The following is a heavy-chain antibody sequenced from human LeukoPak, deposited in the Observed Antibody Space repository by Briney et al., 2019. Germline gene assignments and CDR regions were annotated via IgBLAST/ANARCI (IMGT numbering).Heavy chain of an antibody. Sequence: GGSLRLSCAASGFTFSSNAMSWVRQAPGKGLEWVSAISGSGGSTYYADSVKGRFTISRDNSKNTLYLQMNSLRAEDTAVYYCAKDPTVAGQYYFDYWGQGTLVTVSS. D-gene: IGHD6-19*01. CDR2: ISGSGGST. V-gene: IGHV3-23*01. CDR1: GFTFSSNA. CDR3: AKDPTVAGQYYFDY. J-gene: IGHJ4*02.